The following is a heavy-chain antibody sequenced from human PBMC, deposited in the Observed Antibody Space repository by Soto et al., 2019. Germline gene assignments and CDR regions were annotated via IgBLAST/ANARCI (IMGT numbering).Heavy chain of an antibody. CDR1: GASIRSGGYY. Sequence: PSETLSLTCSVSGASIRSGGYYWSWLRQSPGKGLEWIGHFYYTGSTFYSPSLKSRLTISLDTQKNQFSLDLNSVTTADTAMYYCARIEMASIKWGRGTMVTVSS. CDR3: ARIEMASIK. V-gene: IGHV4-31*03. D-gene: IGHD5-12*01. CDR2: FYYTGST. J-gene: IGHJ4*02.